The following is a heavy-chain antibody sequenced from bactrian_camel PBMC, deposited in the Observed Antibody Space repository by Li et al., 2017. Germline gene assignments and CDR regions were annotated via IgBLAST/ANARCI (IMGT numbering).Heavy chain of an antibody. Sequence: VQLVESGGGSVQAGGSLRLSCVASGDTHMRYCMAWFRQAPGKLREDVATIHIGSNDITYAADSVKGRFTASQDNAKNTVYLQMNSLKPEDTAMYYCAANVAGTDLTAFDYWGQGTQVTVS. CDR1: GDTHMRYC. J-gene: IGHJ6*01. D-gene: IGHD6*01. V-gene: IGHV3S31*01. CDR2: IHIGSNDIT. CDR3: AANVAGTDLTAFDY.